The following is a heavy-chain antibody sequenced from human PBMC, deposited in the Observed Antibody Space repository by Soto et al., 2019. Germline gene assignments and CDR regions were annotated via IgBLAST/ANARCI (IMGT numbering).Heavy chain of an antibody. V-gene: IGHV1-46*01. CDR2: INPSGGST. CDR1: GYTFTSYY. Sequence: ASVKVSCKASGYTFTSYYMHWVRQAPGQGLEWMGIINPSGGSTSYTQKFQGRVTMTRDTSTSTVYMELSSLRSEDTAVYYCARDAGYDFWSGYYRIGDAFDIWGQGTMVTVSS. J-gene: IGHJ3*02. CDR3: ARDAGYDFWSGYYRIGDAFDI. D-gene: IGHD3-3*01.